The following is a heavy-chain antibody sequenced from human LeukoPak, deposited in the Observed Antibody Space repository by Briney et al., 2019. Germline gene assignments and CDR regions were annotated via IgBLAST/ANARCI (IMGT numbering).Heavy chain of an antibody. V-gene: IGHV4-39*02. J-gene: IGHJ4*02. D-gene: IGHD3-3*01. CDR3: ARLGAGPTHYNFWSGYSSFYFDY. CDR2: ISSSGNT. CDR1: GGSTSGGNYY. Sequence: SETLSLTYIVSGGSTSGGNYYWGWIRRPPGKGLEWIGCISSSGNTYYNLSLKSRITISVDTSKNHFSLKLSSVTAADTAVYYCARLGAGPTHYNFWSGYSSFYFDYWGQGALVTVSS.